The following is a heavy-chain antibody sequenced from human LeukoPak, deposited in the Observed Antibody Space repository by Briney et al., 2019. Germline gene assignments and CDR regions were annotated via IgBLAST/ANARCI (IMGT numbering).Heavy chain of an antibody. V-gene: IGHV3-23*01. CDR2: ISGSGGST. CDR1: GFKLRNHE. J-gene: IGHJ4*02. CDR3: RSSGYAYYFDY. Sequence: GGSLRLSCEVSGFKLRNHEMNWVRQAPGKGLEWVSAISGSGGSTYYADSVKGRFTISRDNSKNTLYLQMNSLRAKDTAVYYCRSSGYAYYFDYWGQGTLVTVSS. D-gene: IGHD3-22*01.